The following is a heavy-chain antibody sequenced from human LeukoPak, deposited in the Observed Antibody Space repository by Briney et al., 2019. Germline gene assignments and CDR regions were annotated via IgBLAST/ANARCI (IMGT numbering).Heavy chain of an antibody. D-gene: IGHD3-22*01. Sequence: GGSLRLSCAASGFTFSSYSMNWVRQAPGKGLEWVSSISSSSSYIYYAGSVKGRFTISRDNAKNSLYLQMNSLRAEDTAVYYCARDEYYYDSSGYYWDYWGQGTLVTVSS. J-gene: IGHJ4*02. CDR3: ARDEYYYDSSGYYWDY. CDR1: GFTFSSYS. CDR2: ISSSSSYI. V-gene: IGHV3-21*01.